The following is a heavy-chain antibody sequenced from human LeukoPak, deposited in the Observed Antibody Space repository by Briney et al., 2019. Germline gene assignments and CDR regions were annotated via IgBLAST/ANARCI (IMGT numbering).Heavy chain of an antibody. CDR3: ARGTITMVRGVILAFDI. J-gene: IGHJ3*02. V-gene: IGHV1-18*01. CDR1: DYTFTSYA. D-gene: IGHD3-10*01. Sequence: ASVKVSCKASDYTFTSYAFSWVRQAPGQGLEWMGWISPYSGHTNYAQKLQGRVTMTTDTSTSTAYMELRSLRSDDTAVYYCARGTITMVRGVILAFDIWGQGTMVTVSS. CDR2: ISPYSGHT.